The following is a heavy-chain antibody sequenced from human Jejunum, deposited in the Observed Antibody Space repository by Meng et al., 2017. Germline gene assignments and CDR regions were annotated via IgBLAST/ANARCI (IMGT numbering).Heavy chain of an antibody. J-gene: IGHJ4*02. Sequence: QLTLKGSRPTLVKPTQPPTLTFTFAGLSPSTSGVAVGWSRQPLGKALELLALIYGNDDTPYSPSLKSRLTLTKHPSKNQVVLTMTNVDPVDTATYDCAHRQNSCFDYWGQGALVTVSS. CDR3: AHRQNSCFDY. CDR1: GLSPSTSGVA. CDR2: IYGNDDT. D-gene: IGHD2-2*01. V-gene: IGHV2-5*01.